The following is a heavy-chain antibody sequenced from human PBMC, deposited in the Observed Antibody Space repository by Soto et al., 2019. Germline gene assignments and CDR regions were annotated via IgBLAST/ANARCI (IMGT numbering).Heavy chain of an antibody. V-gene: IGHV1-8*01. J-gene: IGHJ4*02. CDR2: MSPSSGDT. Sequence: INWLRQAAGQGLEWMGWMSPSSGDTGYAQKFQGRVTMTRDTSINTAYVELSSLRSEDTALYYCARGVDAGVDYWGQGTLVTVSS. CDR3: ARGVDAGVDY. D-gene: IGHD3-10*01.